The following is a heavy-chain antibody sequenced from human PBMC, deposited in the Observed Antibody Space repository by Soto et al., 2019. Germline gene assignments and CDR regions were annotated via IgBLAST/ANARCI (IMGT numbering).Heavy chain of an antibody. V-gene: IGHV1-18*01. D-gene: IGHD3-3*01. Sequence: QIQLVQSGAEVRKPGASVKVSCKASGYTFKSYGISWVRQTAGQGLEWLGWISAYNGDTKYAQNLQGRVSLTTDGTTSSAYMELRSLRSDDTAVYYCARYFWSGQLPYYFDYWGQGTLVTVSS. CDR3: ARYFWSGQLPYYFDY. CDR1: GYTFKSYG. CDR2: ISAYNGDT. J-gene: IGHJ4*02.